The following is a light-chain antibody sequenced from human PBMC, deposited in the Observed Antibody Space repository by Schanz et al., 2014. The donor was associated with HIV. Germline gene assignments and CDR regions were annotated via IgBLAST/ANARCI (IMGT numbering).Light chain of an antibody. Sequence: DIQMTQSPSSLSASVGDRVTITCRASQDIRDDLGWYQQSPGKAPKRLIYDASSLQRGVPSRFSGSGSGTEFTLTITSLQPEDFATYYCQQSYSTPRTFGQGTKVEIK. CDR3: QQSYSTPRT. CDR1: QDIRDD. CDR2: DAS. V-gene: IGKV1-17*01. J-gene: IGKJ1*01.